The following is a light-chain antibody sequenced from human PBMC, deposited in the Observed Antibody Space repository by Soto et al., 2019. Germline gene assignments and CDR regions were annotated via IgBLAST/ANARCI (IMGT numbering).Light chain of an antibody. CDR3: QQSYNSPQS. J-gene: IGKJ1*01. Sequence: GGRYTFTCPASQSISSWLAWYQQKPGKPPRLLIYAASSLQSGVPSRFGGSGSGTDFTLTISSLQPEDFATYSCQQSYNSPQSSGQGTKVDI. CDR1: QSISSW. V-gene: IGKV1-39*01. CDR2: AAS.